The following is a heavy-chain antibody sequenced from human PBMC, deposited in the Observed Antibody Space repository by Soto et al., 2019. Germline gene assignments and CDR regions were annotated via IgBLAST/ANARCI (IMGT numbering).Heavy chain of an antibody. CDR1: GFTFSSYG. J-gene: IGHJ4*02. CDR2: INSDGSST. V-gene: IGHV3-74*01. D-gene: IGHD2-15*01. CDR3: VRTSLVVAAATREDY. Sequence: GGSQRLSCAASGFTFSSYGMHWVRQAPGKGLVWVSRINSDGSSTSYADSVKGRFTISRDNAKNTLYLQMNSLRAEDTAVYYCVRTSLVVAAATREDYWGQGTLVTAPQ.